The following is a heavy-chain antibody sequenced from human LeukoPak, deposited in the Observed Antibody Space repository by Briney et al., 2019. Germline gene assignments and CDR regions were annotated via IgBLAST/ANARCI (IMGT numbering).Heavy chain of an antibody. Sequence: SETLSLTCTVSGGSITSSYWSWIRQSPGKGLEWIGYIHYTGSTNYNPSLKSRVTMLIDTSKNQFSLKLSSVTAADTAVYYCARGAARSHYYGMDVWGQGTTITVSS. J-gene: IGHJ6*02. CDR1: GGSITSSY. D-gene: IGHD6-6*01. V-gene: IGHV4-59*01. CDR2: IHYTGST. CDR3: ARGAARSHYYGMDV.